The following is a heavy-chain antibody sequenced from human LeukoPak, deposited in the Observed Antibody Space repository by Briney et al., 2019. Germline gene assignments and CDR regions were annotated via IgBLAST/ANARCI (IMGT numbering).Heavy chain of an antibody. CDR1: GYTFTSYA. CDR2: IRSKANSYAT. D-gene: IGHD2-15*01. J-gene: IGHJ5*02. V-gene: IGHV3-73*01. CDR3: TTRDRYCSGGSCPNPFDP. Sequence: ASVKVSCKASGYTFTSYAMHWVRQASGKGLEWVGRIRSKANSYATAYAASVKGRFTISRDDSKNTAYLQMNSLKTEDTAVYHCTTRDRYCSGGSCPNPFDPWGQGTLVTVSS.